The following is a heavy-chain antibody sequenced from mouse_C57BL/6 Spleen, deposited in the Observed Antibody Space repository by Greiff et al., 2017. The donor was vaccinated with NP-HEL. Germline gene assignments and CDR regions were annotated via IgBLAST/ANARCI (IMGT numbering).Heavy chain of an antibody. CDR1: GYTFTSYW. CDR2: IHPNSGST. CDR3: ARCATVVATNAMDY. J-gene: IGHJ4*01. D-gene: IGHD1-1*01. Sequence: QVQLQQPGAELVKPGASVKLSCKASGYTFTSYWMHWVKQRPGQGLEWIGMIHPNSGSTNYNEKFKSKATLTVDKSSSTAYIQLSSLTSEDSAVYYCARCATVVATNAMDYWGQGTSVTVSS. V-gene: IGHV1-64*01.